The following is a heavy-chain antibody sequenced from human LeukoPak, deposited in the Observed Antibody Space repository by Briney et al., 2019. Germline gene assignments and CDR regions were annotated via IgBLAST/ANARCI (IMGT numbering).Heavy chain of an antibody. CDR2: ISGDGGST. CDR3: AKVLGATNDY. D-gene: IGHD1-26*01. CDR1: GFTFDDYA. V-gene: IGHV3-43*02. J-gene: IGHJ4*02. Sequence: GGSLRLSCAASGFTFDDYAMHWVRQAPGKGLEWVSLISGDGGSTYYADSVKGRFTISRDNSKNSLYQQMNSLRTVDTALYYCAKVLGATNDYWGQGTLVTVSS.